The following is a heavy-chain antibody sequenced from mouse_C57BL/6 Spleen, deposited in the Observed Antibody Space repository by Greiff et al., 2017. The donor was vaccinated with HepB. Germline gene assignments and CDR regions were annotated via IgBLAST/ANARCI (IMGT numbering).Heavy chain of an antibody. J-gene: IGHJ2*01. V-gene: IGHV1-64*01. CDR3: ASLAMVSYFDY. CDR2: IHPNSGST. D-gene: IGHD2-2*01. CDR1: GYTFTSYW. Sequence: VQLQQSGAELVKPGASVKLSCKASGYTFTSYWMHWVKQRPGQGLEWIGMIHPNSGSTNYNEKFKSKATLTVDKSSSTAYMQLSSLTSEDSAVYYCASLAMVSYFDYWGQGTTLTVSS.